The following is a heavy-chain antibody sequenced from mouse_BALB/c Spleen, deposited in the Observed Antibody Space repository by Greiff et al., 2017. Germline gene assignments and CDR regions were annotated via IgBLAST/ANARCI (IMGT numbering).Heavy chain of an antibody. J-gene: IGHJ2*01. V-gene: IGHV14-3*02. CDR3: APYGNGFDY. D-gene: IGHD2-10*02. Sequence: EVMLVESGAELVKPGASVKLSCTASGFNIKDTYMHWVKQRPEQGLEWIGRIDPANGNTKYDPKFQGKASITADTSSNTAYLQLSSLTSEDTAVYYCAPYGNGFDYWGQGTTLTVSS. CDR2: IDPANGNT. CDR1: GFNIKDTY.